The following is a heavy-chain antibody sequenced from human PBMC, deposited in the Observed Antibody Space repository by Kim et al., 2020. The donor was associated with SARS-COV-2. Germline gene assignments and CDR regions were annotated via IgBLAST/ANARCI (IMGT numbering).Heavy chain of an antibody. V-gene: IGHV3-23*01. CDR2: ISGSGGGT. D-gene: IGHD6-19*01. CDR1: GFTLSSDA. J-gene: IGHJ4*02. CDR3: AKKYSSAWRVGVGY. Sequence: GGSLRLSCAASGFTLSSDAMSWVRQAPGKGLEWVSGISGSGGGTYSADSVKGRVTISRDNAKKTLDLQMNSLRAENTVVYFCAKKYSSAWRVGVGYWGQGNLVTVPS.